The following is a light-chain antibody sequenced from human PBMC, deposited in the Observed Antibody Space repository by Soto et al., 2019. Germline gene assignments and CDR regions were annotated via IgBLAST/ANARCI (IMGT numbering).Light chain of an antibody. CDR1: QSVRSN. V-gene: IGKV3-15*01. J-gene: IGKJ2*01. CDR3: QQYDNWPPKYT. CDR2: GAS. Sequence: EIVMKQSPAALSVSPGEGVTLSCRASQSVRSNLAWYQQKPGQAPRLLIYGASTRATGIPARFSGSGSGTEFTLTISSLQSEGFAVYYCQQYDNWPPKYTFGQGTKLEIK.